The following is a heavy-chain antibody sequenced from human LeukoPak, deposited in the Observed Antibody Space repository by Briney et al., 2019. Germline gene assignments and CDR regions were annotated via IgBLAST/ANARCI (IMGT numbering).Heavy chain of an antibody. CDR2: ISGSAAST. CDR3: ARRGESTTYGDYRFDY. J-gene: IGHJ4*02. CDR1: GFTFSSYA. D-gene: IGHD4-17*01. V-gene: IGHV3-23*01. Sequence: GGSLRLSCAASGFTFSSYAMSWVRQAPGKGLEWVSVISGSAASTYYTDSVKSRFTISRDNSKNTLYLQMNSLRAEDTAVYYCARRGESTTYGDYRFDYWGQGTLVTVSS.